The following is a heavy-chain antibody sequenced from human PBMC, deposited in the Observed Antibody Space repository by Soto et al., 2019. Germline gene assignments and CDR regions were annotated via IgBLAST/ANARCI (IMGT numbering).Heavy chain of an antibody. D-gene: IGHD1-1*01. CDR1: GGSINSVNW. Sequence: QVQPQESGPGLVKPSDTLSLTCAVSGGSINSVNWWSWVRQSPGKGLEWIGEMHPGGSTNSNPSLKSRVTVSMDKSRNQFSLKMSSVTAADTAVYFCARHGHNIYGFDVWGRGTTVTVSS. J-gene: IGHJ6*01. V-gene: IGHV4-4*02. CDR2: MHPGGST. CDR3: ARHGHNIYGFDV.